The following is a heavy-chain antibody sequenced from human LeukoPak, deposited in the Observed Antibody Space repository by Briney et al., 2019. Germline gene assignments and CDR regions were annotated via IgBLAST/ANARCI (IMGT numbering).Heavy chain of an antibody. Sequence: SGPTLVKPTQTLTLTCTFSGFSLSTTGVGVGWIRQPPGKALEWLALIYWDDDKRYSPSLKSRVTITKDTSKNQVVLTMTNMDPVDTATYYCAHRPRIYSGYDPYYFDYWGQGTLVTVSS. J-gene: IGHJ4*02. D-gene: IGHD5-12*01. CDR2: IYWDDDK. CDR3: AHRPRIYSGYDPYYFDY. CDR1: GFSLSTTGVG. V-gene: IGHV2-5*02.